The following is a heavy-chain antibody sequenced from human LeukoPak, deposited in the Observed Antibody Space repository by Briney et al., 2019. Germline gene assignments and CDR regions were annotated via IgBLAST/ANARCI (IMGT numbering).Heavy chain of an antibody. Sequence: ASVKVSCKASGYTFTSYGISWVRQAPGQGLEWMGWISAYNGNTNYAQKLQGRVTMTTDTSTSTAYMELRSLRSDDTAVYYCARGSRLLNYYDSSGYPLGYWGQGTLVTVSS. CDR1: GYTFTSYG. CDR3: ARGSRLLNYYDSSGYPLGY. J-gene: IGHJ4*01. V-gene: IGHV1-18*01. D-gene: IGHD3-22*01. CDR2: ISAYNGNT.